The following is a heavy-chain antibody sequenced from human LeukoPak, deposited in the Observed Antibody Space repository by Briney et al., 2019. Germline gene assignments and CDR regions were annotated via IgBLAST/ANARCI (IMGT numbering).Heavy chain of an antibody. CDR1: GFTFSSYA. CDR3: ARDELSSSSSQRY. CDR2: ISYDGSNK. D-gene: IGHD6-6*01. J-gene: IGHJ4*02. Sequence: PGGSLRLSCAASGFTFSSYAMHWVRQAPGKGLEWVAVISYDGSNKYYADSVKGRFTISRDNSKNTLYLQMNSLRAEDTAVYYCARDELSSSSSQRYWGQGILVTVSS. V-gene: IGHV3-30*04.